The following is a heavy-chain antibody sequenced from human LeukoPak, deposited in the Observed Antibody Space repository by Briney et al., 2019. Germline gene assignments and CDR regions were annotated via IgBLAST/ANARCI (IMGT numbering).Heavy chain of an antibody. V-gene: IGHV3-21*01. J-gene: IGHJ4*02. Sequence: GGSLRLSCAASGFTFSSYSMTWVRQAPGKGLEWVSSISSSSSYIYYADSVKGRFTISRDNAKNSLYLQMNSLRAEDTAVYYCARDPGSGSLRYFDYWGQGTLVTVSS. D-gene: IGHD3-22*01. CDR3: ARDPGSGSLRYFDY. CDR2: ISSSSSYI. CDR1: GFTFSSYS.